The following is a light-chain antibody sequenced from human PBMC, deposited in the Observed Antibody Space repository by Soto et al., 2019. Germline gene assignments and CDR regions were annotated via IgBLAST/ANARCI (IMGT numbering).Light chain of an antibody. CDR1: QSVRNNY. CDR2: GAS. J-gene: IGKJ1*01. Sequence: EIVLTQSPGTLSLSPGERATLSCRDSQSVRNNYLAWYQPKPGQAPRLLIYGASNRATGSPDRFSGSGSGTDFTLTISRLEPEDFAVYYCQQYGSSGTFGQGTKVDIK. V-gene: IGKV3-20*01. CDR3: QQYGSSGT.